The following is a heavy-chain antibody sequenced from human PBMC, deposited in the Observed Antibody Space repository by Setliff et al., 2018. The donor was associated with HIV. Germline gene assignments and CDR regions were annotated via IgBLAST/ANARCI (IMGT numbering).Heavy chain of an antibody. D-gene: IGHD5-18*01. V-gene: IGHV4-59*08. CDR1: GGSVNSYH. Sequence: SETLSLTCSVSGGSVNSYHWSWIRQPPGKGLEWIGYIYKSGTTNYSPSLKSRVTISAGPSKNQFSLKLSSVTAADTAVYYCARLSDTAMASFDSWGQGILVTVSS. J-gene: IGHJ4*02. CDR2: IYKSGTT. CDR3: ARLSDTAMASFDS.